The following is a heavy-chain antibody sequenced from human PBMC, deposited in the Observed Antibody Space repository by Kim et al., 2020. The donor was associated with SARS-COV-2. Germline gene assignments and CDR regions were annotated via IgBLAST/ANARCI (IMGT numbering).Heavy chain of an antibody. J-gene: IGHJ4*02. D-gene: IGHD3-22*01. V-gene: IGHV4-59*01. CDR2: IYYSGGT. Sequence: SETLSLTCTVSDGSISSYYWSWIRQSPGKGLEWIGYIYYSGGTNYNPSINSRVTISVDTSKNQLSLKVKSVTAADTAVYYCARGTHYYDGAYFDYWGQGTLVTVSS. CDR3: ARGTHYYDGAYFDY. CDR1: DGSISSYY.